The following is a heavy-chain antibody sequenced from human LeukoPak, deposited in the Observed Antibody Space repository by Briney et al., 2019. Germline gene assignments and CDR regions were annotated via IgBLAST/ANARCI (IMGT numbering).Heavy chain of an antibody. CDR2: ISTNDI. V-gene: IGHV3-69-1*01. CDR3: ASLPTAASYMDV. Sequence: PGGSLRLSCAASGFTFSNYWMHWGRQAPGKGLGWVSAISTNDIQYADSVKGRFTSSRDNAKNPLYLQMDSLRAEDTAVYYCASLPTAASYMDVWGKGTTVTVSS. D-gene: IGHD6-25*01. J-gene: IGHJ6*03. CDR1: GFTFSNYW.